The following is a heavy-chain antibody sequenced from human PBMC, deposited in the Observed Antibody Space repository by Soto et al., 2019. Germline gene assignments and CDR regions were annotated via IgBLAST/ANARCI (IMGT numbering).Heavy chain of an antibody. CDR1: GFTFSSYA. CDR3: AKQGVVVTAIDY. CDR2: ISASGARA. J-gene: IGHJ4*02. Sequence: EVQLLESGGDLVQTGGSLRLSCAASGFTFSSYAMSWVRQAPGKGLEWVSAISASGARAYYADSVEGRFTFSRDNSKNTLYLQMDSMRAEDTAVYYCAKQGVVVTAIDYWGQGTLVTVSS. D-gene: IGHD2-21*02. V-gene: IGHV3-23*01.